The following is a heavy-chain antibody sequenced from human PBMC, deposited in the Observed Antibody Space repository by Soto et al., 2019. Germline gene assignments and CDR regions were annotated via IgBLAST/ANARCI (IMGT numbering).Heavy chain of an antibody. J-gene: IGHJ4*02. CDR2: IYHSGSA. Sequence: SETLSLTCAVSGYSISSGYYWGWIRQPPGKGLEWIGSIYHSGSAYYNPSLKSRVTISVDTSKNQFSLKLSSVTAADTAVYYGARVRYYYASSGLNYFDYWGQGTLVTVS. CDR3: ARVRYYYASSGLNYFDY. CDR1: GYSISSGYY. V-gene: IGHV4-38-2*01. D-gene: IGHD3-22*01.